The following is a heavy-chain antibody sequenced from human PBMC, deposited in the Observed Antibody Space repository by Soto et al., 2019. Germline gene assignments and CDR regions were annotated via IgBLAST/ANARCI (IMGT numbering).Heavy chain of an antibody. CDR1: GFTFSSYA. CDR2: ISGSGGST. CDR3: AKDLLSKRAITMVRGALIDY. Sequence: GGSLRLSCAASGFTFSSYAMSWVRQAPGKGLEWVSAISGSGGSTYYADSVKGRFTISRDNSKNTLYLQMNSLRAEDTAVYYCAKDLLSKRAITMVRGALIDYWGQGTLVTVSS. J-gene: IGHJ4*02. D-gene: IGHD3-10*01. V-gene: IGHV3-23*01.